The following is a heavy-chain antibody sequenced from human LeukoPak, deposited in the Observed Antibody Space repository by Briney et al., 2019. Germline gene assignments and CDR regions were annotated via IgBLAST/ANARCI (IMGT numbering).Heavy chain of an antibody. CDR3: AREKGSSGLTY. J-gene: IGHJ4*02. CDR1: GFTFSDYY. CDR2: ICSSGSNI. V-gene: IGHV3-11*01. Sequence: GGSLRLSCAASGFTFSDYYMSWIRQAPGKGXXXXSYICSSGSNIYYADSGKGRFTISRDNAKNSLYLQMNSLRAEDTAVYYCAREKGSSGLTYWGQGTLVTVSS. D-gene: IGHD6-19*01.